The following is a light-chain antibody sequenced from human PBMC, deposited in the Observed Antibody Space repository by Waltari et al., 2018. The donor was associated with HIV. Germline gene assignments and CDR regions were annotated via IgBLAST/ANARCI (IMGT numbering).Light chain of an antibody. V-gene: IGKV3D-15*01. Sequence: EIVMMQSPATLSVSPGERATLSCRASQSVSSNLAWYQQKPGQAPRLLIYGASTRATGIPARFSGSGSGTEFTLTISSLQSEDFAVYYCQQYNKWPRTFGGGTKVEIK. CDR1: QSVSSN. J-gene: IGKJ4*01. CDR2: GAS. CDR3: QQYNKWPRT.